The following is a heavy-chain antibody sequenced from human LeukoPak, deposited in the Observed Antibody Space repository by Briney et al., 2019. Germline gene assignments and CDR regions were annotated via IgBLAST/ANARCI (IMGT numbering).Heavy chain of an antibody. D-gene: IGHD3-16*02. Sequence: GQSLRLSCAASGFTFSSYEMNWVRQAPGKGLEWVSFISISGSSIYSADSVKGRFTISRDNAKNSLYLQMNSLRAEDTAVYYCARTSLYDNWGQGTLVTVSS. CDR3: ARTSLYDN. V-gene: IGHV3-48*03. CDR2: ISISGSSI. CDR1: GFTFSSYE. J-gene: IGHJ4*02.